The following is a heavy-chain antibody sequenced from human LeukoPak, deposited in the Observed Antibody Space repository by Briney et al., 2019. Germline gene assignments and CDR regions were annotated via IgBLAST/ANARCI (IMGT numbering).Heavy chain of an antibody. CDR2: IKQDGSEK. CDR3: AREYCSSTSCFPNWFDP. Sequence: GGSLRLSCAASGFTFSSYWMSWVRQAPGKGLEWVANIKQDGSEKYYVDSVKGRFTISRDNAENSLYLQMNSLRAEDTAVYHCAREYCSSTSCFPNWFDPWGQGTLVTVSS. D-gene: IGHD2-2*01. V-gene: IGHV3-7*01. J-gene: IGHJ5*02. CDR1: GFTFSSYW.